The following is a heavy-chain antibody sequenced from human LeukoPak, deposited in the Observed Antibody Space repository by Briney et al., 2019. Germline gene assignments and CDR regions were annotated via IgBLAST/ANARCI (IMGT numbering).Heavy chain of an antibody. D-gene: IGHD5-18*01. CDR1: GGSISSGGYS. CDR2: IYSGGST. J-gene: IGHJ4*02. CDR3: ARGAMVNFDY. V-gene: IGHV3-53*01. Sequence: LSLTCAVSGGSISSGGYSWSWIRQPPGKGLEWVSVIYSGGSTYYADSVKGRFTISRDNSKNTLYLQMNSLRAEDTAVYYCARGAMVNFDYWGQGTLVTVSS.